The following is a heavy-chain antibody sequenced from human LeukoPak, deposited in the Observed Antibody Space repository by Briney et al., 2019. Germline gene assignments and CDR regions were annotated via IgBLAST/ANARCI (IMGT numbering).Heavy chain of an antibody. V-gene: IGHV4-61*05. CDR2: IYYSGST. CDR3: ARRRGDFWSDYYAFDY. CDR1: GGSISSSRYY. D-gene: IGHD3-3*01. Sequence: SETLSLTCTVSGGSISSSRYYWSWIRQPPGKGLEWIGYIYYSGSTNYNHSLTSRVTISLDTSKNQFSLKLSSVTAADTAVYYCARRRGDFWSDYYAFDYWGQGTLVTISS. J-gene: IGHJ4*02.